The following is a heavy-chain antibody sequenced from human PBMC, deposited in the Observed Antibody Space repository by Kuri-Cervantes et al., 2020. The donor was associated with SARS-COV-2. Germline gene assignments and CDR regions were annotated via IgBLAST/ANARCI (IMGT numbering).Heavy chain of an antibody. D-gene: IGHD3-16*01. CDR1: GYTFTSYG. V-gene: IGHV1-18*01. J-gene: IGHJ4*02. CDR3: ASTMITFEGVFSYFDY. CDR2: ISAYNGNT. Sequence: ASVKVSCKASGYTFTSYGISWVRQAPGQGLEWMGWISAYNGNTNYAQKLQGRVTMTTDTSTSTAYMELSSLRSEDTAAYYCASTMITFEGVFSYFDYWGQGALVTVSS.